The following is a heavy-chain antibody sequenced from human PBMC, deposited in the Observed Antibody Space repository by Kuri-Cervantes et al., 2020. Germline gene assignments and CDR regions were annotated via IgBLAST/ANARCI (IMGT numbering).Heavy chain of an antibody. CDR1: GYTFTSYG. Sequence: ASVKVSCKASGYTFTSYGISWVRQAPGQGLEWMGWISAYNGNTNYAQKLQGRVTMTTDTSTSTAYMELRSLRFDDTAVYYCASGLIQLWIPDYWGQGTLVTVSS. CDR2: ISAYNGNT. D-gene: IGHD5-18*01. J-gene: IGHJ4*02. V-gene: IGHV1-18*01. CDR3: ASGLIQLWIPDY.